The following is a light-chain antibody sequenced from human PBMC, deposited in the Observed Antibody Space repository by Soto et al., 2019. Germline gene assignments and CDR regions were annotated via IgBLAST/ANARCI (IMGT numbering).Light chain of an antibody. CDR3: QNYNTVPPVT. V-gene: IGKV1-27*01. Sequence: DIQMTQSPSSLSASVGDRVTITCRASQDINNYLAWYQHKPGKVPKPLIYGASTLRSGVPSRFSGSGSGTDFTLAISSLQPEDVATYYCQNYNTVPPVTFGPGTKVDV. J-gene: IGKJ3*01. CDR1: QDINNY. CDR2: GAS.